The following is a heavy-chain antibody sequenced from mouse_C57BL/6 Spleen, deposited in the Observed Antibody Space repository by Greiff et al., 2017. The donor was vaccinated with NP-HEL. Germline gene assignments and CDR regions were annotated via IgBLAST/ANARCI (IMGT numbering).Heavy chain of an antibody. V-gene: IGHV14-4*01. D-gene: IGHD1-1*01. Sequence: DVKLQESGAELVRPGASVKLSCTASGFNIKDDYMHWVKQRPEQGLEWIGWIDPENGDTEYASKFQGKATITADTSSNTAYLQLSSLTSEDTAVYYCTTRYGSSSWYFDYWGQGTTLTVSS. CDR1: GFNIKDDY. J-gene: IGHJ2*01. CDR3: TTRYGSSSWYFDY. CDR2: IDPENGDT.